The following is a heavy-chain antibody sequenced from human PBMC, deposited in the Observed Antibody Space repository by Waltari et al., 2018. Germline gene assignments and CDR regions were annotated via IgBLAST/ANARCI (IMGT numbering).Heavy chain of an antibody. CDR2: ISSSGSTI. CDR3: ARGGSTVVTYYFDY. D-gene: IGHD2-15*01. Sequence: EVQLVESGGGLVQPGGSLSLSCAASGFTFSSYEMNWVRQAPGKGLEWVSYISSSGSTIYYADSVKGRFTISRDNAKNSLYLQMNSLRAEDTAVYYCARGGSTVVTYYFDYWGQGTLVTVSS. J-gene: IGHJ4*02. CDR1: GFTFSSYE. V-gene: IGHV3-48*03.